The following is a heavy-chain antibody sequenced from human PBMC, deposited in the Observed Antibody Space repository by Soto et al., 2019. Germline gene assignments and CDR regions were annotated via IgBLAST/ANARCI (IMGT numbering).Heavy chain of an antibody. J-gene: IGHJ5*02. V-gene: IGHV4-4*02. CDR1: GGTVASSHW. CDR2: VYHTGDT. CDR3: AREIVTAGGNNYFDP. Sequence: QVQLQESGPRLVKPSGSLSLTCGFSGGTVASSHWWRWVRQSPGGGLEWIGNVYHTGDTNFNPSLQSRVTISVDKSNNQFSLRLNSLTATDTAVYFCAREIVTAGGNNYFDPWGPGTLVTVSS. D-gene: IGHD2-21*02.